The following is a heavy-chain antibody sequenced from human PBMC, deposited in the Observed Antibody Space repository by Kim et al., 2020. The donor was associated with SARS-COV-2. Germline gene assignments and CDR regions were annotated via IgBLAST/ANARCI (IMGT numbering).Heavy chain of an antibody. D-gene: IGHD3-10*01. Sequence: SVKVSCKASGGTFSSYAISWVRQAPGQGLEWMGRIIPILGIANYAQKFQGRVTITADKSTSTAYMELSSLRSEDTAVYYCAREKYPPRDYYGSGALGLFDYWGQGTLVTVSS. V-gene: IGHV1-69*04. CDR3: AREKYPPRDYYGSGALGLFDY. J-gene: IGHJ4*02. CDR2: IIPILGIA. CDR1: GGTFSSYA.